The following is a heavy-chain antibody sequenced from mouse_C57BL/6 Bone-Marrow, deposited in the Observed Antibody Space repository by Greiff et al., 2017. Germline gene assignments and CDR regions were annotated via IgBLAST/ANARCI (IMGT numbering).Heavy chain of an antibody. CDR3: ARHEDRMIHHWYFDV. D-gene: IGHD2-4*01. CDR1: GYTFTSYW. Sequence: QVQLQQPGAELVMPGASVKLSCKASGYTFTSYWMHWVKQRPGQGLEWIGEIDPSDSYTNYNQKFKGKSTLTVDKSSSTVYMELSRLTSEDSAVYFCARHEDRMIHHWYFDVWGTGTTVTVSS. CDR2: IDPSDSYT. V-gene: IGHV1-69*01. J-gene: IGHJ1*03.